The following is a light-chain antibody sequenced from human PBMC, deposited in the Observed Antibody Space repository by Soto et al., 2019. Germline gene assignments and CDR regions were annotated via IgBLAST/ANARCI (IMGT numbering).Light chain of an antibody. CDR3: QSYDSRLSGWV. J-gene: IGLJ3*02. CDR2: GNN. CDR1: SSNIGAGYD. V-gene: IGLV1-40*01. Sequence: QAVVTQPPSVSGAPGLRVTISCTGSSSNIGAGYDVHWYQHLPGTAPRLLIYGNNNRPSGVPDRFSGSKSGTSASLAITGLQAEDEADYYCQSYDSRLSGWVFGGGTKVTVL.